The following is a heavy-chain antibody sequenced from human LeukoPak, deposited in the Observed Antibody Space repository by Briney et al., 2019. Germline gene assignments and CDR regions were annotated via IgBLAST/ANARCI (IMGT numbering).Heavy chain of an antibody. CDR1: GYTFTSYY. CDR2: INPSGGST. V-gene: IGHV1-46*01. J-gene: IGHJ6*03. Sequence: ASVKVSCKASGYTFTSYYMHWVRQAPGQGLEWMGIINPSGGSTSYAQKFQGRVTMTRDMSTSTVYMELGGLRSEDTAVYYCATQEIPMVRGVIIKGYYYMDVWGKGTTVTVSS. CDR3: ATQEIPMVRGVIIKGYYYMDV. D-gene: IGHD3-10*01.